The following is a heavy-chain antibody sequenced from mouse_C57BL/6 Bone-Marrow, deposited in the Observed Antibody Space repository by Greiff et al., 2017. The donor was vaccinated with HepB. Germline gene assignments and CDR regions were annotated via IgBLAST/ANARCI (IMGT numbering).Heavy chain of an antibody. Sequence: EVQLQESEGGLVQPGRSMKLSCTASGFTFSDYYMAWVRQVPETGLEWVANINYDGSSTYYLDSLTSRFIISRDNAKNILYLQMSSLKSEDTATYYCARDDGYDGFAYWGQGTLVTVSA. CDR1: GFTFSDYY. V-gene: IGHV5-16*01. D-gene: IGHD2-2*01. CDR2: INYDGSST. CDR3: ARDDGYDGFAY. J-gene: IGHJ3*01.